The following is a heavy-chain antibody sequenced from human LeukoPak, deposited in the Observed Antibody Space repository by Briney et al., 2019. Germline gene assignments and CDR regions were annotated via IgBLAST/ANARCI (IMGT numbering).Heavy chain of an antibody. CDR1: GYTFTTYW. CDR2: IYPGDSDT. V-gene: IGHV5-51*01. J-gene: IGHJ6*03. CDR3: ARQRTNSWYDPATFNYMDV. Sequence: GESLKISCRGSGYTFTTYWIGWVRQMPGKGLEWMGFIYPGDSDTSYSPSFQGQVTISADKSINTAYLQWSSLKASDTAMYYCARQRTNSWYDPATFNYMDVWGKGTTVTVSS. D-gene: IGHD6-13*01.